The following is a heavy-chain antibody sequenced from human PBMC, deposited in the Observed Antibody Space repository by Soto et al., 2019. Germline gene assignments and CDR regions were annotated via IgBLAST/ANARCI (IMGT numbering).Heavy chain of an antibody. CDR3: ARDSYSGWYSLDY. V-gene: IGHV1-3*01. CDR2: INAGNGNT. Sequence: GASVKVSCKASGYTFTSYAMHLVRQAPGQRLEWMGWINAGNGNTKYSQKFQGRVTITRDTSASTAYMELSSLRSEDTAVYYCARDSYSGWYSLDYWGQGTLVTVSS. J-gene: IGHJ4*02. D-gene: IGHD6-19*01. CDR1: GYTFTSYA.